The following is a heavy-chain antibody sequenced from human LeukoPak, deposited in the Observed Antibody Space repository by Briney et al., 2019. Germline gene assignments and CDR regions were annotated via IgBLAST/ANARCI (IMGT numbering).Heavy chain of an antibody. V-gene: IGHV3-7*01. Sequence: PGGSLRLSCAASRFTFSNYWMSWVRQAPGKGLEWVANMNQDGSEKYYVDSVKGRFTISRDNAKNSLYLQMNSLRAEDTAVYYCATYCSSTSCNDAFDIWGQGTMVTVSS. CDR3: ATYCSSTSCNDAFDI. CDR2: MNQDGSEK. CDR1: RFTFSNYW. J-gene: IGHJ3*02. D-gene: IGHD2-2*01.